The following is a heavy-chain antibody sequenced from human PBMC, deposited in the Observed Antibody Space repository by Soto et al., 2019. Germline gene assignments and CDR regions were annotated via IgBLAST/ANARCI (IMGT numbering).Heavy chain of an antibody. CDR1: GYTFTSYG. J-gene: IGHJ4*02. CDR2: ISAYNGNT. V-gene: IGHV1-18*01. D-gene: IGHD2-2*01. CDR3: AREFEDIVVVPAPMPDY. Sequence: QVQLVQSGAEVKKPGASVKVSCKASGYTFTSYGISWVRQAPGQGLEWMGWISAYNGNTNYAQKLQGRVTMTTDTSTSTASMELRSLRSDDTAVYYCAREFEDIVVVPAPMPDYWGQGTLVTVSS.